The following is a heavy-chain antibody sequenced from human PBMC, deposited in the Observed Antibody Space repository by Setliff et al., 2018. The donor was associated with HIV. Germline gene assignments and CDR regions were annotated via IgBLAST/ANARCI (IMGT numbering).Heavy chain of an antibody. J-gene: IGHJ4*02. D-gene: IGHD6-19*01. CDR1: GFTFSSYS. CDR3: AREATPRHSSGWVYFDY. CDR2: ISSGGEIM. V-gene: IGHV3-21*01. Sequence: GGSLRLSCTASGFTFSSYSMNWVRQAPGKGLEWVSAISSGGEIMFYADSVKGRFTMSRDNAKDSVYLQMNTLRVEDTAVYYCAREATPRHSSGWVYFDYWGQGMMVTVSS.